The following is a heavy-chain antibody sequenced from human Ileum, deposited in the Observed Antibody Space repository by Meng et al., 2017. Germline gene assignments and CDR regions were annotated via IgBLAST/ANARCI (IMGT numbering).Heavy chain of an antibody. CDR2: ISNSGSNR. V-gene: IGHV3-48*03. J-gene: IGHJ6*02. D-gene: IGHD6-19*01. CDR1: GFTFSTYE. Sequence: GESLKISCAASGFTFSTYEMNWVRQAPGKGLEWVSFISNSGSNRYYAESVKGRFTISRDNAKNSLYLQMNSLRAEDTAVYYCARDRSDPPTFNYYYGLDVWGQGTTVTVSS. CDR3: ARDRSDPPTFNYYYGLDV.